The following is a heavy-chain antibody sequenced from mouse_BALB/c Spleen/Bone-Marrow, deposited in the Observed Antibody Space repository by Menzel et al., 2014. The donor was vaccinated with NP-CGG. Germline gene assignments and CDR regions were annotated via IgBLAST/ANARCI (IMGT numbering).Heavy chain of an antibody. CDR3: ARRGADYDHFYAMDY. Sequence: VQLQQSGPELVKPGVSVKVSCKASGYSFXDYNMYWVKQSHGKSLEWIGYIDPFNGGTAYNQRFKDKATLTIDRSSSTAFMHLNSLTSEDSAVYYCARRGADYDHFYAMDYWGQGTSVTVSS. J-gene: IGHJ4*01. D-gene: IGHD2-4*01. CDR2: IDPFNGGT. V-gene: IGHV1S135*01. CDR1: GYSFXDYN.